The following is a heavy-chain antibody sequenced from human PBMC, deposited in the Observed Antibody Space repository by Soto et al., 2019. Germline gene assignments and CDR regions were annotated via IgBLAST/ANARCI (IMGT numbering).Heavy chain of an antibody. CDR2: ISSNSGAI. V-gene: IGHV3-9*01. CDR3: VKGTFSSSKVIFDY. CDR1: GFIFEDYD. Sequence: EVQLVESGGGLAQPGRSLRLSCVASGFIFEDYDMHWVRQVPGKGLEWVSSISSNSGAIKYADSVKGRFTLSRDNAKNSMYLEMNSLRVEDTAFYFCVKGTFSSSKVIFDYGGQGTLVTVSS. J-gene: IGHJ4*02. D-gene: IGHD6-6*01.